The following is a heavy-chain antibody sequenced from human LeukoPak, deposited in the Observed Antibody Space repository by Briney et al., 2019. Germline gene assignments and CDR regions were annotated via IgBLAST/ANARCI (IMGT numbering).Heavy chain of an antibody. V-gene: IGHV4-31*03. Sequence: SETLSLTCTVSGGSISSGGYYWSWIRQHPGKGLEWIGYIYYSGSTYHNPSLKSRVTISVDTSKNQFSLKLSSVTAADTAVYYCATSYGSGSSPSGMDVWGQGTTVTVSS. CDR1: GGSISSGGYY. CDR3: ATSYGSGSSPSGMDV. CDR2: IYYSGST. J-gene: IGHJ6*02. D-gene: IGHD3-10*01.